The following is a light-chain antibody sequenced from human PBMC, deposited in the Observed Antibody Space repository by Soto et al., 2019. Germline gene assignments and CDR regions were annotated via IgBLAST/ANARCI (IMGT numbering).Light chain of an antibody. V-gene: IGLV2-14*03. J-gene: IGLJ1*01. CDR2: DVS. CDR3: SSYTSSSTFV. CDR1: SSDIGNYNS. Sequence: QSALPQPVSVSGSPGQSITISRTGTSSDIGNYNSVSWYQHHPCKAPKLIIFDVSNRPSGVSNRFSGSKSGNTASLTISGLQAEYETDYYCSSYTSSSTFVFGTGTKLTVL.